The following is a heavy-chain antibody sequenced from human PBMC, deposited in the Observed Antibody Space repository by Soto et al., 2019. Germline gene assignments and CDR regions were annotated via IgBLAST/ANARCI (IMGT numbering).Heavy chain of an antibody. J-gene: IGHJ6*02. CDR2: ISGSGGST. Sequence: PGGSLRLSCAASGFTFSSYAMRWVRQAPGKGLEWVSAISGSGGSTYYADSVKGRFTISRDNSKNKVYLQMNNLRPEDTAVYHRANDMFAYAGYYDFWSGPYYYGMDVWGQGITVTVSS. CDR1: GFTFSSYA. D-gene: IGHD3-3*01. V-gene: IGHV3-23*01. CDR3: ANDMFAYAGYYDFWSGPYYYGMDV.